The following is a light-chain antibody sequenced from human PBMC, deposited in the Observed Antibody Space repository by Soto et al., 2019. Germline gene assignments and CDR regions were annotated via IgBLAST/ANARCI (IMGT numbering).Light chain of an antibody. CDR1: QSVSSV. CDR3: QQDNSYPVT. CDR2: AAS. V-gene: IGKV1-12*01. Sequence: EIVMTQSPSSVSVSLGDRATISCRASQSVSSVLAWYQQKPGQAPRLLIYAASRRHTGVPARFSGRGSGTAFTLTISSLQPDDFATYYCQQDNSYPVTFGQGAKADIK. J-gene: IGKJ1*01.